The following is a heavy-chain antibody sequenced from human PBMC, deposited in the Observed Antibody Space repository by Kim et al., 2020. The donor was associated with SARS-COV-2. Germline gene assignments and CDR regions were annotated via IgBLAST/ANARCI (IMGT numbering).Heavy chain of an antibody. CDR1: GFTFSSYA. CDR2: ISSNGGST. Sequence: GGSLRLSCAASGFTFSSYAMHWVRQAPGKGLEYVSAISSNGGSTYYANSVKGRFTISRDNSKNTLYLQMGSLRAEDMAVYYCATYHGMDVWGQGTTVTVS. CDR3: ATYHGMDV. J-gene: IGHJ6*02. V-gene: IGHV3-64*01.